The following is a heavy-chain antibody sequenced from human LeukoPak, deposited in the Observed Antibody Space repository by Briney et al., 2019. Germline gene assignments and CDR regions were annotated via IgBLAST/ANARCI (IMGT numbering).Heavy chain of an antibody. CDR1: GYTFSSYS. CDR2: ISVRSNYI. D-gene: IGHD3-3*01. Sequence: PGGSLRLSCVASGYTFSSYSINWVRQAPGKGLEWVSSISVRSNYIYYADSVRGRFSISRDDARDSLYLQMNSLRAEDTAVYYCARDYDFWSGFSSNYFDYWGQGTLVTVSS. CDR3: ARDYDFWSGFSSNYFDY. V-gene: IGHV3-21*01. J-gene: IGHJ4*02.